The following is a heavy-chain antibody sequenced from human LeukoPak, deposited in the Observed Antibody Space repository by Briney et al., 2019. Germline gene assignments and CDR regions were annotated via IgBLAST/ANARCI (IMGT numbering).Heavy chain of an antibody. CDR2: IRSKAYGGTT. Sequence: PGGSLRLSCTASGFTFGDYAMSWVRQAPGKGLEWVGFIRSKAYGGTTEYAASVKGRFTISRDDSKSIAYLQMNSLKTEDTAVYYCTRQYYDFWSGYSYYYYYMDVWGNGTTVTVSS. CDR3: TRQYYDFWSGYSYYYYYMDV. CDR1: GFTFGDYA. D-gene: IGHD3-3*01. V-gene: IGHV3-49*04. J-gene: IGHJ6*03.